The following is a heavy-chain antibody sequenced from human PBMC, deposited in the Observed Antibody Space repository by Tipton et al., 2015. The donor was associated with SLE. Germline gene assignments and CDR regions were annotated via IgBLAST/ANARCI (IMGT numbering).Heavy chain of an antibody. V-gene: IGHV5-51*01. CDR2: IYPGDSDT. CDR3: ARRGDILTGGDAFDI. J-gene: IGHJ3*02. Sequence: QLVQSGPEVKKPGESLKISCKGSGYSFTNYWIGWVRQMPGKGLEWMGIIYPGDSDTRYSPSFQGQVTISADKSISTAYLQWSSLKASDTAMYYCARRGDILTGGDAFDIWGQGTMVTVSS. CDR1: GYSFTNYW. D-gene: IGHD3-9*01.